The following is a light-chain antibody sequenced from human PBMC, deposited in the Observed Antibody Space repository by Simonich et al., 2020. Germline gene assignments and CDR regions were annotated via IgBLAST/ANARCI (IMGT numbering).Light chain of an antibody. CDR2: EDI. V-gene: IGLV3-10*01. CDR1: ALPKKY. J-gene: IGLJ2*01. Sequence: SYELTQPPSVSVSPGQTARITCSGDALPKKYAYWYQQKSGQAPVLVIYEDIKRPSGIPEGFSGSSSGTMATLTISGAQVEDEADYYCYSTDSSGNHVVFGGGTKLTVL. CDR3: YSTDSSGNHVV.